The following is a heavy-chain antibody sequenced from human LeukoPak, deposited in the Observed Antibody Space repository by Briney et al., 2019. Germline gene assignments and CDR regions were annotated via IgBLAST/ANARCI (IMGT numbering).Heavy chain of an antibody. CDR2: IKQDGSEK. CDR3: ARAARYCSGGSCQKY. Sequence: GGSVRLSCAASGFTFSSHWMSWVSQAPGKGLEWVANIKQDGSEKYYVDSVKGRFTISRDNAKNSLYLQMNSLRAEDTAVYYCARAARYCSGGSCQKYWGQGTLVTVSS. V-gene: IGHV3-7*01. D-gene: IGHD2-15*01. J-gene: IGHJ4*02. CDR1: GFTFSSHW.